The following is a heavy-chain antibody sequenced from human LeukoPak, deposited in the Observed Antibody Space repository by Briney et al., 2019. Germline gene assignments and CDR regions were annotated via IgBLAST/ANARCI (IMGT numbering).Heavy chain of an antibody. CDR3: ARQAYYDSSGSDAFDI. Sequence: SQTLSLTCTVSGGSISSGDYYWSWIRQPPGKGLEWIGYIYYSGSTYYNPPLKSRVTISVDTSKNQFSLKLSSVTAADTAVYYCARQAYYDSSGSDAFDIWGQGTMVTVSS. D-gene: IGHD3-22*01. V-gene: IGHV4-30-4*01. CDR1: GGSISSGDYY. CDR2: IYYSGST. J-gene: IGHJ3*02.